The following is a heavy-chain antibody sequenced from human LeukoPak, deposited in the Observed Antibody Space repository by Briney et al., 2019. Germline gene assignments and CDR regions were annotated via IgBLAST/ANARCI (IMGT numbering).Heavy chain of an antibody. D-gene: IGHD3-22*01. CDR3: ARDSGYYDSSGYYWP. V-gene: IGHV4-59*01. J-gene: IGHJ5*01. CDR2: IYYSGST. Sequence: SETLSLTCTVSGGSISSYYWSWIRQPPGKGLEWIGYIYYSGSTNYNPSLKSRVTISVDTSTNQFSLKLSSVTAADTAVYYCARDSGYYDSSGYYWPWGQGTLVTVSS. CDR1: GGSISSYY.